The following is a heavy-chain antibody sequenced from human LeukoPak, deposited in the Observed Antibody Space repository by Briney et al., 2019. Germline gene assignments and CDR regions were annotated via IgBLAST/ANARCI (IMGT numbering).Heavy chain of an antibody. CDR1: GFTFSSYA. D-gene: IGHD6-13*01. J-gene: IGHJ4*02. CDR3: AKERVWYSSSWYLDY. V-gene: IGHV3-30-3*01. CDR2: ISYDGSNK. Sequence: GRSLRLSCAASGFTFSSYAMHWVRQAPGKGLEWVAVISYDGSNKYYADSVKGRFTISRDNSKNTLYLQMNSLRAEDTAVYYCAKERVWYSSSWYLDYWGQGTLVTVSS.